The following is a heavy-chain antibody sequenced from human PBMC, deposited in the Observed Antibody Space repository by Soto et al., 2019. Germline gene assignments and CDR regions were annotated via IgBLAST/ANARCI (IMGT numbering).Heavy chain of an antibody. D-gene: IGHD2-8*01. CDR2: ISGSGGSP. Sequence: GGSLRLSCAASGFAVSGYGMHWVRQAPGEGLEWVSAISGSGGSPSYADSVQGRFTISRDNPKKTLYLQMNSLRAEDTAVYYCAKARCTTSNCYVPDYWGQGTLVTVSS. V-gene: IGHV3-23*01. CDR3: AKARCTTSNCYVPDY. J-gene: IGHJ4*02. CDR1: GFAVSGYG.